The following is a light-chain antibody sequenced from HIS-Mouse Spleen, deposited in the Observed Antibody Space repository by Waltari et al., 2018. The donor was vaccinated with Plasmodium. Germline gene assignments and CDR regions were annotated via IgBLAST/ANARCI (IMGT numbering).Light chain of an antibody. V-gene: IGLV3-10*01. CDR3: YSTDSSGNHRV. CDR1: ALPKQY. J-gene: IGLJ3*02. Sequence: SYELTQPPSVSVSPGHTARITCSGVALPKQYAYWYQQQSGRAPVLVIYEDSKRPSGIPERFSGSSSGTMATLTISGAQVEDEADYYCYSTDSSGNHRVFGGGTKLTVL. CDR2: EDS.